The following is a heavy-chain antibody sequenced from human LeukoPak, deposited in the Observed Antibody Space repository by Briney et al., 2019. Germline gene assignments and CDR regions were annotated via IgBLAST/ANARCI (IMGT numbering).Heavy chain of an antibody. D-gene: IGHD4-11*01. Sequence: PSETLSLTCTVSGGSISSSSYYWGWIRQPPGKGLEWIGSIYYSGSTYYNPSLKSRVTISVDTSKNQFSLKLSSVTAADTAVYYCASSNSHYYFDYWGQGTLVTVSS. CDR1: GGSISSSSYY. V-gene: IGHV4-39*01. J-gene: IGHJ4*02. CDR3: ASSNSHYYFDY. CDR2: IYYSGST.